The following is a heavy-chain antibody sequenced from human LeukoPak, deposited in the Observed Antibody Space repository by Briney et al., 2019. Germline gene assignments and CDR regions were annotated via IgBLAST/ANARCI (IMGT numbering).Heavy chain of an antibody. V-gene: IGHV3-7*01. Sequence: ETLSLTCTVSGGSISSSSYYWGWIRQPPGKGLEWVANINQDGNKKYYVDSVKGRFTISRDNAKNSLYLQMNSLRAEDTAVFYCARISPERGYSYGPLDNYFDYWGQGTLVTVSS. J-gene: IGHJ4*02. D-gene: IGHD5-18*01. CDR1: GGSISSSSYY. CDR3: ARISPERGYSYGPLDNYFDY. CDR2: INQDGNKK.